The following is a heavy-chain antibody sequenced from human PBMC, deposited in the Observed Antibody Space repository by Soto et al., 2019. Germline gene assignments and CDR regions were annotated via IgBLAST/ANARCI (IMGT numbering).Heavy chain of an antibody. J-gene: IGHJ4*02. Sequence: GGSLRLSCAASGFTFSSYGMHWVRQAPGKGLEWVAVIWYDGSNKYYADSVKGRFTISRDNSKNTLYLQMSSLRAEDTAVYYCARGLYYDFWSGYYTSIRPYFDYWGQGTLVTVSS. D-gene: IGHD3-3*01. CDR1: GFTFSSYG. CDR3: ARGLYYDFWSGYYTSIRPYFDY. V-gene: IGHV3-33*01. CDR2: IWYDGSNK.